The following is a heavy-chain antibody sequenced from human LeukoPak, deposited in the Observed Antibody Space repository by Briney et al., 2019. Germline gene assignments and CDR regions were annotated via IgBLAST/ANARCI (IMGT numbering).Heavy chain of an antibody. D-gene: IGHD2-15*01. CDR3: ARVGLYCSGGSCYPNWFDP. CDR1: GYSISSGYY. CDR2: IYHSGST. Sequence: PSETLSLTCTVSGYSISSGYYWGWIRQPPGKGLEWIGSIYHSGSTYYNPSLKSRVTISVDTSKNQFSLKLSSVTAADTAVYYCARVGLYCSGGSCYPNWFDPWGQGTLVTVSS. V-gene: IGHV4-38-2*02. J-gene: IGHJ5*02.